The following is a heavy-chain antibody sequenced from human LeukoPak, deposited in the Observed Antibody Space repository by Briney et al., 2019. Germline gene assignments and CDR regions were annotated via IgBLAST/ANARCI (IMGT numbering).Heavy chain of an antibody. J-gene: IGHJ4*02. V-gene: IGHV1-2*02. CDR3: ARVGSKELLEEGFDY. Sequence: ASVKVSCKASGYTFTGYYMHWVRQAPGQGLEWMGWINPNSGGTNYAQKFQGRVTMTGDTSISTAYMELSRLRSDDTAVYYCARVGSKELLEEGFDYWGQGTLVTVSS. CDR1: GYTFTGYY. D-gene: IGHD1-26*01. CDR2: INPNSGGT.